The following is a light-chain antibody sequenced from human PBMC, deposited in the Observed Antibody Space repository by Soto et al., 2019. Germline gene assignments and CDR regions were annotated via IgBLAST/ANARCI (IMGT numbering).Light chain of an antibody. CDR1: QGVSSN. CDR2: GAS. J-gene: IGKJ1*01. CDR3: QPYNNWPRT. V-gene: IGKV3-15*01. Sequence: EIVMTQSPATLSVSPGERATLSCRASQGVSSNLAWYQQKPGQAPRLLIYGASTRATGIPARFSGSGSGTEFTLTISSLQSEDFAVYYCQPYNNWPRTFGQGTKVEIK.